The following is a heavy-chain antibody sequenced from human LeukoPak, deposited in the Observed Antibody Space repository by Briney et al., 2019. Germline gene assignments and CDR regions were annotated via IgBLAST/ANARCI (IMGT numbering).Heavy chain of an antibody. CDR1: AFTFNNFP. V-gene: IGHV3-30-3*01. Sequence: PGGSLRLSCAASAFTFNNFPMHWVRQAPGKGLEWVTLILKDGSDAFYADSVKGRFTISRENSENTLFLQMNSLRAEDTAIYYCARDFHYFFDYCGQGTLVTVSS. D-gene: IGHD3-9*01. J-gene: IGHJ4*02. CDR2: ILKDGSDA. CDR3: ARDFHYFFDY.